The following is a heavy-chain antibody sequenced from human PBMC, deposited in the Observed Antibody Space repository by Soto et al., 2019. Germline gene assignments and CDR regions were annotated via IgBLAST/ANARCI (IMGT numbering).Heavy chain of an antibody. V-gene: IGHV1-69*02. Sequence: HVQLVQSGAEVKKPGSSVKVSCKASGDTFSFYTINWVRQAPGLGLEWMGRVNPIVSMSNYAQKFQGRVTITADKSTNTAYMQLSSLRSEDTAIYYCAASYGSGYRAFDYWGQGALVTVSS. CDR3: AASYGSGYRAFDY. D-gene: IGHD3-10*01. CDR2: VNPIVSMS. J-gene: IGHJ4*02. CDR1: GDTFSFYT.